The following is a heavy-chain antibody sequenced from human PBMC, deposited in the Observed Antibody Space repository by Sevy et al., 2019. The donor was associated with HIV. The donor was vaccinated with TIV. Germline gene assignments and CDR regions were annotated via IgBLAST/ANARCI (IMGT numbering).Heavy chain of an antibody. CDR3: ARRSTGIVGTHFDY. CDR1: GYSFTSYW. J-gene: IGHJ4*02. CDR2: IYPGDSDA. V-gene: IGHV5-51*01. D-gene: IGHD1-26*01. Sequence: GESLKISCKGSGYSFTSYWIGWVRQMPGKGLEWMGIIYPGDSDARYSPSFQGPVTISADKSISTAYLQWSSLKASDTAMDNCARRSTGIVGTHFDYWGQGTLVTVSS.